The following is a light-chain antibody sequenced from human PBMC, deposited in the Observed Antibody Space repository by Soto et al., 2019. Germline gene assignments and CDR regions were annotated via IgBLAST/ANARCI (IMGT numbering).Light chain of an antibody. J-gene: IGKJ1*01. CDR3: QQSYSART. Sequence: DIQMTHSPSTLSASVGDRVTITCRASQSIGYYLHWYQQKPGKAPNLLIYAASNLQTGVSPRFSGSGSGTYFTLTITRPHPEYFATYYCQQSYSARTFGQGTKVDIK. CDR2: AAS. CDR1: QSIGYY. V-gene: IGKV1-39*01.